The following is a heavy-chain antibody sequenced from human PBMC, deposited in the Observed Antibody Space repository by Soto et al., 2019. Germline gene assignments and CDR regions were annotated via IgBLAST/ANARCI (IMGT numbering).Heavy chain of an antibody. J-gene: IGHJ3*02. V-gene: IGHV4-31*03. D-gene: IGHD3-22*01. CDR3: ARGPRNSKCGITMIVVVIKSAFDI. CDR2: IYYSGST. Sequence: SETLSLTCTVSGGSISSGGYYWSWIRQHPGKGLEWIGYIYYSGSTYYNPSLKSRVTISVDTSKNQFSLKLSSVTAADTAVYYCARGPRNSKCGITMIVVVIKSAFDIWGQGTMVTVSS. CDR1: GGSISSGGYY.